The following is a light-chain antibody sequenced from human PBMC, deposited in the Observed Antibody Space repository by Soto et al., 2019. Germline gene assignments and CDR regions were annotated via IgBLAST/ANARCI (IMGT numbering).Light chain of an antibody. CDR3: QSYDSSLSAHYV. Sequence: QAVVTQPPSVSGAPGQRVTISCTGSSSNIGATYDVQWYQQLPGTAPKLLIYGNSNRPSGVPDRFSGSKSGTSASLAITGLQADYEADYYCQSYDSSLSAHYVFGTGTKLTVL. V-gene: IGLV1-40*01. J-gene: IGLJ1*01. CDR2: GNS. CDR1: SSNIGATYD.